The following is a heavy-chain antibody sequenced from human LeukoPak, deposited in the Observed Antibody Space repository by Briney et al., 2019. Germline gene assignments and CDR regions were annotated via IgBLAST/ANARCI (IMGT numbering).Heavy chain of an antibody. CDR3: ARAKLQPPAWGLR. CDR2: INHSGST. D-gene: IGHD2-21*02. J-gene: IGHJ4*02. CDR1: GYSISSGYY. V-gene: IGHV4-38-2*01. Sequence: SDSLSLTCAVSGYSISSGYYWGWIRQPPGKGLVWVGSINHSGSTYYNPSLKSRVTISVDTSKNQFTLKLNSVTAADTAVYYCARAKLQPPAWGLRWGQGTLVTVSA.